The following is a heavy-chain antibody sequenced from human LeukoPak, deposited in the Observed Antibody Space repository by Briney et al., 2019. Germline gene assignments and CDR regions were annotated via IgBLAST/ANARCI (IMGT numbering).Heavy chain of an antibody. J-gene: IGHJ4*02. D-gene: IGHD4-11*01. Sequence: SETLSLTCAVSGGSISSGGYSWSWIRQPPGKGLEWIVYIYYSGSTYYNPSLKSRVTISVDTSKNQFSLKLSSVTAADTAVYYCARLSTVTTSFDYWGQGTLVTVSS. CDR1: GGSISSGGYS. V-gene: IGHV4-30-4*07. CDR3: ARLSTVTTSFDY. CDR2: IYYSGST.